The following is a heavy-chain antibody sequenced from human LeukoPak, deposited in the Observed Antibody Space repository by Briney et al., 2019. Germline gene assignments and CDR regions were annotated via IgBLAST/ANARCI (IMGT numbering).Heavy chain of an antibody. D-gene: IGHD2-15*01. Sequence: ASETLSLTCTVSGGSISSYYWSWIRQPAGKGLEWIGRIYTSGSTNYNPSLKSRVTMSVDTSKNQFSLKLSSVTAADTAVHYCARGRVVVAATPEIYYYYGMNVWGQGTTVTVSS. J-gene: IGHJ6*02. CDR3: ARGRVVVAATPEIYYYYGMNV. CDR1: GGSISSYY. CDR2: IYTSGST. V-gene: IGHV4-4*07.